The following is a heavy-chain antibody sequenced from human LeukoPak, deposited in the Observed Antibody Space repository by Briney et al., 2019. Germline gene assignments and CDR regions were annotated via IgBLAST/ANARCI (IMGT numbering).Heavy chain of an antibody. J-gene: IGHJ4*02. CDR1: GYTFTAYL. CDR2: INPNRGET. Sequence: ASVKVSCEASGYTFTAYLLHWVRQAPGQGLEWMGWINPNRGETDYAQNFQGRVTMTRDTSINTAYMDLNRLRPDDTAVYYCATQPYSGSYYPSPYYFDYWGQGTLVTVSS. CDR3: ATQPYSGSYYPSPYYFDY. D-gene: IGHD1-26*01. V-gene: IGHV1-2*02.